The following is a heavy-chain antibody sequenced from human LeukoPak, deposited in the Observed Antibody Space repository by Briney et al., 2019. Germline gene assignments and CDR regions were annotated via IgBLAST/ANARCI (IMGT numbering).Heavy chain of an antibody. D-gene: IGHD1-1*01. Sequence: SETLSLTCAVYGGSFSGYYWSWIRQPPGKGLEWIGEINHSGSTNYNPSLKSRVTISVDTSKNQFSLKLSSVTAADTAVYYCARLAGVVGKRYFDYWGQGTLVTVSS. CDR3: ARLAGVVGKRYFDY. CDR1: GGSFSGYY. V-gene: IGHV4-34*01. J-gene: IGHJ4*02. CDR2: INHSGST.